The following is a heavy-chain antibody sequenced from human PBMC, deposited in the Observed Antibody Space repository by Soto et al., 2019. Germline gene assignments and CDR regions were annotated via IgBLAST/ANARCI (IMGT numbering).Heavy chain of an antibody. V-gene: IGHV3-33*01. CDR2: IWYDGSNK. CDR3: ARDYQRVPDY. J-gene: IGHJ4*02. CDR1: GFTFSSYG. Sequence: QVQLVESGGGVVQPGRSLSLSCAASGFTFSSYGMHWVRQAPGKGLEWVAVIWYDGSNKYYADSVKGRFTISRDNSKNTLYLQMNSLRAEDTAVYYCARDYQRVPDYWGQGTLVTVSS. D-gene: IGHD2-2*01.